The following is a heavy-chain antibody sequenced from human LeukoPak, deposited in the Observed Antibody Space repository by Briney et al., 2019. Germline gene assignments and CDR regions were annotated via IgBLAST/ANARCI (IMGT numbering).Heavy chain of an antibody. Sequence: ASVKVSCKAAGYAFTSYGISWVRQAPGQGLEWMGWISAYNGNTNYAQKLQGRVTMTTDTSTSTAYMELRSLRSDDPAVYYCARDRFGAIVVVPAATSGVHYYYYYGMDVWGQGTTVTVSS. V-gene: IGHV1-18*01. CDR3: ARDRFGAIVVVPAATSGVHYYYYYGMDV. CDR1: GYAFTSYG. D-gene: IGHD2-2*01. CDR2: ISAYNGNT. J-gene: IGHJ6*02.